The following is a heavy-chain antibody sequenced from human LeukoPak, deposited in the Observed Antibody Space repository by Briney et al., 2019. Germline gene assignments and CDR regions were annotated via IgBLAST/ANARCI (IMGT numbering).Heavy chain of an antibody. CDR2: INYSGST. CDR3: ARGTRVLRYFDWLSPLDYYYGMDV. CDR1: VGSISSYY. D-gene: IGHD3-9*01. V-gene: IGHV4-59*01. Sequence: SETLSLTCTVSVGSISSYYWSWIRQPPGKGLEWIGYINYSGSTNYNPSLKSRVTISVDTSKNQFSLKLSSVTAADTAVYYCARGTRVLRYFDWLSPLDYYYGMDVWGQGTTVTVSS. J-gene: IGHJ6*02.